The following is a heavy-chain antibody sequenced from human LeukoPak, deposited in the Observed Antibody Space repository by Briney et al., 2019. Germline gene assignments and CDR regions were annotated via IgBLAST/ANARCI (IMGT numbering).Heavy chain of an antibody. CDR1: GFTFSSYG. CDR2: ISGSGGST. V-gene: IGHV3-23*01. CDR3: ARSITMIVVAGYYFGY. Sequence: GGSLRLSCAASGFTFSSYGMSWVRQAPGKGLEWVSAISGSGGSTYYADSVKGRFTISRDNSKNTLYLQMNSLRAEDTAVYYCARSITMIVVAGYYFGYWGQGTLVTVSS. D-gene: IGHD3-22*01. J-gene: IGHJ4*02.